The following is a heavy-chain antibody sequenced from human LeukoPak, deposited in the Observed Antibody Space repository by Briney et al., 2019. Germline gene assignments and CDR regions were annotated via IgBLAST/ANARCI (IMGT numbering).Heavy chain of an antibody. CDR1: GFTFSSYA. D-gene: IGHD3-9*01. CDR3: AKDLRYFDWLLYYFDY. V-gene: IGHV3-23*01. J-gene: IGHJ4*02. CDR2: ISGSGGST. Sequence: PGGSLRLSCAASGFTFSSYAMSWVRQAPGKGLEWVSAISGSGGSTYYADSVKGRFTISRDNSKNTLYLQMNSLRAEDTAVYYCAKDLRYFDWLLYYFDYWGQGTLVTVSS.